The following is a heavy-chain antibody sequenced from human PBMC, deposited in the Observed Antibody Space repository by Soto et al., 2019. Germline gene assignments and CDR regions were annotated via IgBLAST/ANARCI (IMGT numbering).Heavy chain of an antibody. CDR3: ASSPEGNNWFDP. J-gene: IGHJ5*02. Sequence: SVKVSCKASGGTFSSYTISWVRQAPGQGLEWMGRIIPILGIANYAQKFQGRVTITADKSTSTAYMELSSLRSEDTAVYYCASSPEGNNWFDPWGQGTLVTVSS. V-gene: IGHV1-69*02. CDR1: GGTFSSYT. CDR2: IIPILGIA.